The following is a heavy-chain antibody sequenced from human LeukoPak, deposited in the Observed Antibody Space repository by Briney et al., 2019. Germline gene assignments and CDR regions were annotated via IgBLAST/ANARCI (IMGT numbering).Heavy chain of an antibody. D-gene: IGHD6-19*01. Sequence: PSGTLSLTCAVSGGSISSSNWWSWVRQPPGKGLEWIGVIYHSGSTNYNPSLRSRVTISVDKSKNQFSLKLSSVTAADTAVYYCARTPGQDFGGWGYYFDYWGQGTLVTVSS. CDR1: GGSISSSNW. CDR3: ARTPGQDFGGWGYYFDY. CDR2: IYHSGST. J-gene: IGHJ4*02. V-gene: IGHV4-4*02.